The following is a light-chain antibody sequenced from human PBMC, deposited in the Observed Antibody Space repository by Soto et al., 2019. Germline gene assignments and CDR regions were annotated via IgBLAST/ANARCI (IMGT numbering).Light chain of an antibody. CDR2: EIS. J-gene: IGLJ3*02. Sequence: QSALTQPASVSGSPGQSITISCTGTSSDVGGYNYVSWYQQHPGKAPKLMIYEISNRPLGVSNRFSGSKSGNTASLTISGLQAEDEADYYCSSYTGSSTWVFGGGTKLTVL. V-gene: IGLV2-14*01. CDR1: SSDVGGYNY. CDR3: SSYTGSSTWV.